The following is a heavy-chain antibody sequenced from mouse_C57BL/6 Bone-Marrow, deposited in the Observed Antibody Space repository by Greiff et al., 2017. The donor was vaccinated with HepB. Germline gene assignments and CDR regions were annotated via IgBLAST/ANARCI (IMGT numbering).Heavy chain of an antibody. D-gene: IGHD1-1*01. CDR3: ARLPITTVVAKGY. Sequence: VQLQQSGAELVKPGASVKLSCKASGYTFTSYWMHWVKQRPGQGLEWIGMIHPNSGSTNYNEKFKSKATLTVDKSSSTAYMQLSSLTSEDSAVYYCARLPITTVVAKGYWGQGTTLTVSS. V-gene: IGHV1-64*01. CDR2: IHPNSGST. CDR1: GYTFTSYW. J-gene: IGHJ2*01.